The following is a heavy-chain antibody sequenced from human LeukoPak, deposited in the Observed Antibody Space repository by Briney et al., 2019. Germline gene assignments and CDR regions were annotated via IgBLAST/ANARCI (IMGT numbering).Heavy chain of an antibody. J-gene: IGHJ4*02. CDR2: ISTNGGST. CDR3: VKIAVGASFDY. D-gene: IGHD6-19*01. Sequence: GGSLTLSCSASGFTFSSYTMLWLRQAPGKGLECVSVISTNGGSTYYADSVKGRFTISRDNSKNTLYLQMSSLRAEDTAVYYCVKIAVGASFDYWGQGALVTVSS. CDR1: GFTFSSYT. V-gene: IGHV3-64D*09.